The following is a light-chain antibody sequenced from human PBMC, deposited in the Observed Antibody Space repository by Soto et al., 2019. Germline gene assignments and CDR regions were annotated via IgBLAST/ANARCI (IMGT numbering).Light chain of an antibody. V-gene: IGKV3D-20*01. CDR2: GAS. CDR3: QHYGSIPTYN. Sequence: EIVLTQSPATLSLSPGERLTLSCGASQSITSTSIAWYQHTPGLAPRLLVYGASRRANGIPDRFSGSGSGTDLILIISRLEHTDFSGYHCQHYGSIPTYNVGQGTK. J-gene: IGKJ2*01. CDR1: QSITSTS.